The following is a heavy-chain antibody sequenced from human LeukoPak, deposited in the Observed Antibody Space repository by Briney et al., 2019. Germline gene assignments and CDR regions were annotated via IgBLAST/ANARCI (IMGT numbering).Heavy chain of an antibody. CDR2: ISWNSDSI. CDR1: GFTFSSYV. CDR3: AKGGGSTLIAVAGRSFDN. Sequence: PGGSLRLSCAASGFTFSSYVMNWVRQAPGKGLEWVSGISWNSDSIDYADSVEGRFTISRDNAKNSLYLQMNSLRADDMALYYCAKGGGSTLIAVAGRSFDNWGQGTLVTVSS. V-gene: IGHV3-9*03. D-gene: IGHD6-19*01. J-gene: IGHJ4*02.